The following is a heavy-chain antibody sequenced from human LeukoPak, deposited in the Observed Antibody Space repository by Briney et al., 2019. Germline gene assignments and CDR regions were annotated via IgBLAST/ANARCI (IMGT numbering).Heavy chain of an antibody. CDR3: AKGYSSGWRTYFDY. CDR1: GFTFSSCA. V-gene: IGHV3-23*01. CDR2: IISTGGST. D-gene: IGHD6-19*01. J-gene: IGHJ4*02. Sequence: GGSLRLSCAASGFTFSSCAMSWVRQAPGKGLEWVSGIISTGGSTYYADSVKGRFTISRDNSKSTLSLQMDSLRAEDTAVYYCAKGYSSGWRTYFDYWGQGTLVTVSS.